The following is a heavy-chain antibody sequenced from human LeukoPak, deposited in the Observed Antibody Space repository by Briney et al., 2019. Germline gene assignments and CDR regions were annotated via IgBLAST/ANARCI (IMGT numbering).Heavy chain of an antibody. CDR3: ARHRSRDGFAPRGGYYYYYGMDV. CDR2: IYPGNFDT. D-gene: IGHD5-24*01. Sequence: GESLKISCKGSGYTFTNNWIGWVRQMPGKGLEWMGIIYPGNFDTRYGPSFQGQVTISADKSNSTAYLQRSSLKASDTAMYYCARHRSRDGFAPRGGYYYYYGMDVWGQGTTVTVSS. V-gene: IGHV5-51*01. J-gene: IGHJ6*02. CDR1: GYTFTNNW.